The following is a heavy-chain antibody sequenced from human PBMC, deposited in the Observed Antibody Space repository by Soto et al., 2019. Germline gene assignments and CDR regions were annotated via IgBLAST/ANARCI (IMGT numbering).Heavy chain of an antibody. Sequence: QVQLQESGPGLVKPSQTLSLTCTVSGGSITSGGFYWSWVRQHPGKGLDWIGYIYHSGSTNIYDTGSTYYNPSLKSRVIISADTSQNQVSLRLSFVTAADTAVYYCARNGYTYGMDVWGQGATVTVS. J-gene: IGHJ6*02. CDR3: ARNGYTYGMDV. D-gene: IGHD5-18*01. CDR1: GGSITSGGFY. V-gene: IGHV4-31*03. CDR2: IYHSGSTNIYDTGST.